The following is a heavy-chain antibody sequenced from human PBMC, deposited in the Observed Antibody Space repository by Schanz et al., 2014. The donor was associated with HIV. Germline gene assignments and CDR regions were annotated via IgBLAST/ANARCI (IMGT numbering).Heavy chain of an antibody. V-gene: IGHV1-18*01. CDR3: ARDRSAAVTASDY. Sequence: QVQLVQSGAEVKRPGASVKVSCKASDYLFSRYGISWVRQAPGQGLEWMGWINTSTGNVDYSQNFQARVTLTTDTXXXTVYMELRSLRXXXXXXYYCARDRSAAVTASDYWGQGTLVTVSS. D-gene: IGHD3-22*01. CDR1: DYLFSRYG. J-gene: IGHJ4*02. CDR2: INTSTGNV.